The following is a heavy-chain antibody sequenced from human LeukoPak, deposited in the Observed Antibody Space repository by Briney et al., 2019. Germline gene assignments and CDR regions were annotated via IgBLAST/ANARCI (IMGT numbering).Heavy chain of an antibody. V-gene: IGHV3-21*01. Sequence: PGGSLRLSCAASGFTFSSYSMNWVRQAPGKGLEWVSSISSSSSYIYYADSVKSRFTISRDNAKNSLYLQMNSLRAEDTAVYYCARDGTYYYDSSRHTFWGQGTMVTVSS. J-gene: IGHJ3*01. D-gene: IGHD3-22*01. CDR2: ISSSSSYI. CDR3: ARDGTYYYDSSRHTF. CDR1: GFTFSSYS.